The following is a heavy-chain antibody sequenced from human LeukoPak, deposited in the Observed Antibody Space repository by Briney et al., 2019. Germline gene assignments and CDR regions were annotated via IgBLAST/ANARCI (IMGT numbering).Heavy chain of an antibody. D-gene: IGHD2-15*01. V-gene: IGHV3-21*01. CDR2: ISSTSSYI. Sequence: GSQRLSCAASGFTFSSYSMNWVRQAPGKGLEWVSSISSTSSYIYYADSVKGRFTISRDNAKNSLYLQMNSLRAEDTAVYYCARDLYCSGGSCYSLDYWGQGTLVTVSS. CDR1: GFTFSSYS. J-gene: IGHJ4*02. CDR3: ARDLYCSGGSCYSLDY.